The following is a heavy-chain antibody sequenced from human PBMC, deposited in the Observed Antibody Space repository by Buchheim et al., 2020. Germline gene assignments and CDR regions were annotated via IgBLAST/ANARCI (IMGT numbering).Heavy chain of an antibody. J-gene: IGHJ4*02. V-gene: IGHV4-39*07. CDR2: ISYSGST. CDR3: ARISGSYWY. D-gene: IGHD1-26*01. CDR1: GGSISSSSYY. Sequence: QLQLQESGPGLVKPSETLSLTCSVSGGSISSSSYYWGWIHQPPGMGLEWIGSISYSGSTSYNPSLKSRVTISMDASKNQFSLKLNSVTAADTGVYYCARISGSYWYWGQGTL.